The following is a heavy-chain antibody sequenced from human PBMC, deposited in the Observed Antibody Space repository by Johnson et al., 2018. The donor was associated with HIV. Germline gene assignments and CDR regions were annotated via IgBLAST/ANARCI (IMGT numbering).Heavy chain of an antibody. Sequence: EVQLVESGGGVVRPGGSLRLSCAASGFTLDDYGMSWVRQAPGKGLEWVSGINWSGGNTDYADSVKGRFTISRDNAKNSLYLQMNSLRAEDTALYYCARDPRSWYDDAFDMGGQGTMVTVSS. CDR3: ARDPRSWYDDAFDM. J-gene: IGHJ3*02. V-gene: IGHV3-20*04. D-gene: IGHD6-13*01. CDR2: INWSGGNT. CDR1: GFTLDDYG.